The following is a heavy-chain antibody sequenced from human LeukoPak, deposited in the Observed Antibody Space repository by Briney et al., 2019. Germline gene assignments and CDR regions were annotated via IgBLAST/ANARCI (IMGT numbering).Heavy chain of an antibody. Sequence: SETLSLTCTVSGGSISSGDYYWSWIPPPPGKGLEWIGYIYYSGSSYYNPSLKSRVTMSVDTSKNQFSLKLSSVTAADTALYYCASLNGDPSYWSFDLWGRGTLVTVSS. CDR3: ASLNGDPSYWSFDL. CDR1: GGSISSGDYY. J-gene: IGHJ2*01. D-gene: IGHD4-17*01. CDR2: IYYSGSS. V-gene: IGHV4-30-4*01.